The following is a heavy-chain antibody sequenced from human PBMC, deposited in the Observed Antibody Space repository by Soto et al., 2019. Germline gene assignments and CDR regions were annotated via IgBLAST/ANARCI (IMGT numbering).Heavy chain of an antibody. CDR1: GGSISSYY. J-gene: IGHJ3*02. Sequence: TSETLSLTCTVSGGSISSYYWSWIRQPPGKGLEWIGYIYYSGSTNYNPSLKSRVTISVDTSKNQFSLKLSSVTAADTAVYYCARHLGVVVVAAHSDAFDIWGQGTMVTVSS. CDR2: IYYSGST. V-gene: IGHV4-59*08. CDR3: ARHLGVVVVAAHSDAFDI. D-gene: IGHD2-15*01.